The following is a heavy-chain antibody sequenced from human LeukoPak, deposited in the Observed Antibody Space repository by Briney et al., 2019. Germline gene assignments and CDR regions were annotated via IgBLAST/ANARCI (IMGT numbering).Heavy chain of an antibody. Sequence: GGSLRLSCAASGFTFSSYGMDWVRQAPGKGLEWVAVIWYDGSNKYYADSVKGRFTISRDNYKNTLYLQMNSLRAEDTAVYYCASGGIVGATVYWGQGTLVAVSS. CDR1: GFTFSSYG. CDR3: ASGGIVGATVY. CDR2: IWYDGSNK. D-gene: IGHD1-26*01. V-gene: IGHV3-33*01. J-gene: IGHJ4*02.